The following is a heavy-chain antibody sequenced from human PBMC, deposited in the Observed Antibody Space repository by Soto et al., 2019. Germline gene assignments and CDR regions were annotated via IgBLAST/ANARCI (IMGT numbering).Heavy chain of an antibody. V-gene: IGHV3-23*01. CDR2: IGGGGGST. CDR1: GFTFRNFA. CDR3: AKTAEAVAGTLFGY. D-gene: IGHD6-19*01. J-gene: IGHJ4*02. Sequence: EVQLLESGGGLVQPGGSLRLSCVASGFTFRNFAMSWVRQAPGKGLAWVSAIGGGGGSTYYADSVKGRFTISRDNSKNTLYLQMSSLRAEDTAVYYCAKTAEAVAGTLFGYWGQGTLVTVSS.